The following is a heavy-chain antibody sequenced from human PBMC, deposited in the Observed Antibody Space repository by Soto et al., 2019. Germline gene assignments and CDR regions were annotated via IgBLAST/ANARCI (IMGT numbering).Heavy chain of an antibody. CDR3: ARDPSEYSSSSGY. CDR2: IYSGGST. CDR1: GFTVSSNY. Sequence: EVQLVESGGGLIQPGGSPRLSCAASGFTVSSNYMSWVRQAPGKGLEWVSVIYSGGSTYYADSVKGRFTISRDNSKNTLYLQMNSLRAEDTAVYYCARDPSEYSSSSGYWGQGTLVTVSS. J-gene: IGHJ4*02. D-gene: IGHD6-6*01. V-gene: IGHV3-53*01.